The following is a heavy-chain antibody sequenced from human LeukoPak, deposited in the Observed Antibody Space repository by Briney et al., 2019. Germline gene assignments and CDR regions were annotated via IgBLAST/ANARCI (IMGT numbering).Heavy chain of an antibody. Sequence: GGSLRLSCAASGFTFSSYSMNWVRQAPGKGLEWVSSICSSSSYIYYAGSVKGRFTISRDNAKNSLYLQMNSLRAEDTAVYYCARDKLKDYYGSGSYYRQLLYYYGMDVWGQGTTVTVSS. V-gene: IGHV3-21*01. D-gene: IGHD3-10*01. CDR2: ICSSSSYI. J-gene: IGHJ6*02. CDR3: ARDKLKDYYGSGSYYRQLLYYYGMDV. CDR1: GFTFSSYS.